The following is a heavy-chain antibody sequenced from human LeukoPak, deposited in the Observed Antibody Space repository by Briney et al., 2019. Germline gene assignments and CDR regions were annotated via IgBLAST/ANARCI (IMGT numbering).Heavy chain of an antibody. Sequence: GGSLRLSCAASGFTFSSYTIHWVRQAPGKGLEWVSSISAVNTYIYYTDSVKGRFPISRDNVEKSVYLELSGLTAHDTAIYYCARGGIAGRPVYYYYMDVWGKGTTVTVSS. D-gene: IGHD6-6*01. CDR1: GFTFSSYT. V-gene: IGHV3-21*01. CDR3: ARGGIAGRPVYYYYMDV. J-gene: IGHJ6*03. CDR2: ISAVNTYI.